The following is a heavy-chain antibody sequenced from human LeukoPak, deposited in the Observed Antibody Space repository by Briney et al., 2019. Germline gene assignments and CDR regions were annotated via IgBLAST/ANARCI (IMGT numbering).Heavy chain of an antibody. Sequence: SETLSLTCAVYGGSFSGYYWSWIRQPPGKGLEWIGEINHSGSTNYNPSLKSRVTISVDTSKNQFSLKLSSVTAADTAVYYCARHAAARIAVAGMDHWGQGTLVTVSS. D-gene: IGHD6-13*01. CDR1: GGSFSGYY. V-gene: IGHV4-34*01. J-gene: IGHJ4*02. CDR3: ARHAAARIAVAGMDH. CDR2: INHSGST.